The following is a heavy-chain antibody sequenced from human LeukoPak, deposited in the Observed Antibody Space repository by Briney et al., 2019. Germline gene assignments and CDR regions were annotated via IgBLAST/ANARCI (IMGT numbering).Heavy chain of an antibody. J-gene: IGHJ5*02. CDR3: ASTMTTAKGFDP. D-gene: IGHD4-17*01. V-gene: IGHV4-38-2*02. Sequence: PSETLSLTCTVSGYSISSGYYWGWIRQPPGKGLEWIRSIDRGGSTYSNPSLKSRVTISVDTSKNQFSLKLSSVTAADTAVYYCASTMTTAKGFDPWGQGTLVTVSS. CDR1: GYSISSGYY. CDR2: IDRGGST.